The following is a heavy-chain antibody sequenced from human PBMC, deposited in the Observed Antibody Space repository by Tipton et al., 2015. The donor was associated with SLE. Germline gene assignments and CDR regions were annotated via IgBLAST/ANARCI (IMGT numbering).Heavy chain of an antibody. D-gene: IGHD6-19*01. CDR1: GFTFSSLA. Sequence: SLRLSCAASGFTFSSLAMSWVPQAPGKGLVWVSAICGSGGSTYYADSVKGRFTISRDNSKNTLYLQMNSLRAEDTAVDYCAKWKGQWLAPWALDIWGRGRSVSVSS. J-gene: IGHJ3*02. CDR2: ICGSGGST. V-gene: IGHV3-23*01. CDR3: AKWKGQWLAPWALDI.